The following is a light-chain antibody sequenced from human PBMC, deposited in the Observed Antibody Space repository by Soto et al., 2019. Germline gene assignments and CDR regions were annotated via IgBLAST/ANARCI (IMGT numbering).Light chain of an antibody. CDR3: QQRSNWPRLT. V-gene: IGKV3-11*01. CDR1: QSVSRY. CDR2: DAS. Sequence: EIVLTQSPATLSLSPGERATLSCRASQSVSRYLVWYQQKPGQAPRLLISDASNRATGIPARFSGSGSGTDFTLTISSLEPEDFAVYYCQQRSNWPRLTFGGGTKVEIK. J-gene: IGKJ4*01.